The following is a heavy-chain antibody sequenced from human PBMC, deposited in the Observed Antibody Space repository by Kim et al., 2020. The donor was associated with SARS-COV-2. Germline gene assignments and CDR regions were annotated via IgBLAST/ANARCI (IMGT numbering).Heavy chain of an antibody. CDR1: GGSISSSGYY. V-gene: IGHV4-39*01. CDR2: IYHRGST. J-gene: IGHJ4*02. CDR3: ARVSATGIIDY. Sequence: SETLSLTCTVSGGSISSSGYYWGWIRQPPGKGLECVGSIYHRGSTNYNPALKSRVTVSVDTANNQFSLKLSSVTAADTAVYYCARVSATGIIDYWGQGTLVTVSS. D-gene: IGHD1-1*01.